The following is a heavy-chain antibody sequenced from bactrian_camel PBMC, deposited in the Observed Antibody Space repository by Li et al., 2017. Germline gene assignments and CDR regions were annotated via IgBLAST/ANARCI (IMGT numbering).Heavy chain of an antibody. J-gene: IGHJ6*01. V-gene: IGHV3S7*01. CDR1: GFSFTSYA. Sequence: HVQLVESGGGLVQPGGSLTLSCAGSGFSFTSYAMSWVRQVPGKGFEWVSSIYSDGSITYYADSMKDRFTISRDNAKNMLYLQLNGLKTEDTAMYYCAKSTTYWPIFDYWGQGTQVTVS. CDR2: IYSDGSIT. CDR3: AKSTTYWPIFDY. D-gene: IGHD1*01.